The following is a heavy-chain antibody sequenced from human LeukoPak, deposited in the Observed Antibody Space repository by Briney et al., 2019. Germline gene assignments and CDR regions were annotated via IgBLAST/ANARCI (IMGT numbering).Heavy chain of an antibody. V-gene: IGHV4-59*01. J-gene: IGHJ3*02. CDR2: IYYSGST. CDR3: ARSGGRVLHAFDS. Sequence: SETLSLTCTVSGGSISSYYWSWIRQPPGKGLGWIGYIYYSGSTNYNPSLKSRVTISVDTSKNQFSLKLSFVTASDTAVYYCARSGGRVLHAFDSWVQGTMVTVSS. D-gene: IGHD3-10*01. CDR1: GGSISSYY.